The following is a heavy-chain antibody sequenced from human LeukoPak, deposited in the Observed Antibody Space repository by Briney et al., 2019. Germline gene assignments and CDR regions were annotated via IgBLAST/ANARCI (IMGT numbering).Heavy chain of an antibody. D-gene: IGHD4-17*01. Sequence: GGSLRLSCAASGFTFSSYWLHWVRQAPGKGLVWVSRINSDGSSTNYADSVKGRFTISRDNAKNTLYLQMDSLRAEDTAVYYCARALTTSTTVTTGYWGQGILVTVSS. CDR3: ARALTTSTTVTTGY. J-gene: IGHJ4*02. CDR1: GFTFSSYW. V-gene: IGHV3-74*01. CDR2: INSDGSST.